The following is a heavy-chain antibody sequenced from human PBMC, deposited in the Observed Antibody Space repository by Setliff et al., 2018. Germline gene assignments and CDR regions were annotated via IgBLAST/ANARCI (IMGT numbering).Heavy chain of an antibody. J-gene: IGHJ6*02. CDR1: GGSISSSSHY. D-gene: IGHD5-18*01. CDR3: ARDRTAYSYGLDV. Sequence: PSETLSLTCTVSGGSISSSSHYWGWIRQPPGKGLEWIGSIYYTGSTYYNPSLKSRVTMSVDTSKNQIALNLKSVTAADTAVYYCARDRTAYSYGLDVWGQGTTVTVSS. V-gene: IGHV4-39*06. CDR2: IYYTGST.